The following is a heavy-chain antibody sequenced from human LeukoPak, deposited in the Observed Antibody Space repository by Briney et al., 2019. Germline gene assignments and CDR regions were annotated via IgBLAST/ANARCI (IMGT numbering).Heavy chain of an antibody. V-gene: IGHV3-7*01. CDR1: GFTFSNFW. CDR3: AGEGRPNAFDI. CDR2: MNQDGSAK. Sequence: GGSLRLSCAASGFTFSNFWMSWVRQAPGKGLEWVANMNQDGSAKNSVDSVKGRFTISRDNAKNSLYLQMNSLRAEDTAVYFCAGEGRPNAFDIWGQGTMVTVSS. J-gene: IGHJ3*02.